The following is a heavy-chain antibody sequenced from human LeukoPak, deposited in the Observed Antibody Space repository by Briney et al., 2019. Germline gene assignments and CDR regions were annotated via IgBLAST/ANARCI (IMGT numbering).Heavy chain of an antibody. Sequence: SETLSLTCVVSGGSVSSSSYYWAWIRQPPGKGLEWIGSIYYSGSTHYNPSLKSRVTISVETSKNQVTLKLSSVTAADTAVYYCTRGETFEAFDYWGQGTLVTVSS. J-gene: IGHJ4*02. CDR2: IYYSGST. V-gene: IGHV4-39*01. D-gene: IGHD3-16*01. CDR1: GGSVSSSSYY. CDR3: TRGETFEAFDY.